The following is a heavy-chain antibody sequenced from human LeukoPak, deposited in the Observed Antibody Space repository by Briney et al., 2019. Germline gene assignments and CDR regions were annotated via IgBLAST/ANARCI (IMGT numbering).Heavy chain of an antibody. CDR2: ISSSGSTI. Sequence: GGSLRLSYAASGFTFSSYEMNWVRQAPGKGLEWVSYISSSGSTIYYADSVKGRFTISRDNAKNSLYLQMNSLRAEDTAVYYCAREVSSSWEPLDYWGQGTLVTVSS. D-gene: IGHD6-13*01. J-gene: IGHJ4*02. CDR1: GFTFSSYE. V-gene: IGHV3-48*03. CDR3: AREVSSSWEPLDY.